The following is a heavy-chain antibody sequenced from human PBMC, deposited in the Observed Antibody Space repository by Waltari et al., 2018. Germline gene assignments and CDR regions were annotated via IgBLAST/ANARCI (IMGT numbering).Heavy chain of an antibody. J-gene: IGHJ4*02. CDR2: IRYDGSNK. CDR1: GFTFSSYG. V-gene: IGHV3-30*02. Sequence: QVQLVESGGGVVQPGGSLRLSCAASGFTFSSYGMHWVRQAPGKGLEWVAFIRYDGSNKYYADSVNGRFTISRDNSKNTLYLQMNSLRAEDTAVYYCAKDRRYYDSSGYYQYFDYWGQGTLVTVSS. CDR3: AKDRRYYDSSGYYQYFDY. D-gene: IGHD3-22*01.